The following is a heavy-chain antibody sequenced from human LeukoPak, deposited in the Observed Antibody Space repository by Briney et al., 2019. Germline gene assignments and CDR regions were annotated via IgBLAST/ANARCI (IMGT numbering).Heavy chain of an antibody. D-gene: IGHD3-9*01. CDR3: ARPPLTGYWYYFDY. CDR1: GGSISSSSYY. J-gene: IGHJ4*02. CDR2: IYYSGST. V-gene: IGHV4-39*07. Sequence: SETLSLTCTVSGGSISSSSYYWGWIRQPPGKGLEWIGSIYYSGSTYYNPSLKSRVTISLDTSKNQFSLKLTSVTAADTAVYYCARPPLTGYWYYFDYWGQGTLVSVSS.